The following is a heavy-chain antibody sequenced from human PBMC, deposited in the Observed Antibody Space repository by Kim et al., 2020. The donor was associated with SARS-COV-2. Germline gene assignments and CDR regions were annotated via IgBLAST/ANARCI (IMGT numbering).Heavy chain of an antibody. CDR3: ARDSNYVGGHYYGSGSLDY. D-gene: IGHD3-10*01. J-gene: IGHJ4*02. Sequence: SRVTISVDTSKNQFSLKLSSVTAADTAVYYCARDSNYVGGHYYGSGSLDYWGQGTLVTVSS. V-gene: IGHV4-31*02.